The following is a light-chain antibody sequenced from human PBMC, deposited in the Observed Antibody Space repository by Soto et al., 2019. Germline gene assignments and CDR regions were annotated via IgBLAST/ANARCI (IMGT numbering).Light chain of an antibody. CDR2: EGS. CDR3: CSYAGSSTLV. V-gene: IGLV2-23*01. J-gene: IGLJ2*01. Sequence: QSALTQPASGSGSPGQSITISCTGTSSDVVSYNLVSWYQQHPGKAPKLMIYEGSKRPSGVSNRFSGSKSGNMASLTISGLQAEDEADYYCCSYAGSSTLVFGGGTKLTVL. CDR1: SSDVVSYNL.